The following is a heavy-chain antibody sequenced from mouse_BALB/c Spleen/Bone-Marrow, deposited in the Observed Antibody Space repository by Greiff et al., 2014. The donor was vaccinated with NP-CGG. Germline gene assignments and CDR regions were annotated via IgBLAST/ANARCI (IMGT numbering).Heavy chain of an antibody. V-gene: IGHV1-80*01. Sequence: LQESGAELVRPGSSVKISCKASGYAFSSYWMIWVKQRPGHGLEWIGQIYPGDGDTNYNGKFKGKATLTVDKSSSTAYMQLSSLTSEDSAVYFCERSRYGSNFDYWGQGTTLTVSS. CDR2: IYPGDGDT. J-gene: IGHJ2*01. CDR3: ERSRYGSNFDY. CDR1: GYAFSSYW. D-gene: IGHD1-1*01.